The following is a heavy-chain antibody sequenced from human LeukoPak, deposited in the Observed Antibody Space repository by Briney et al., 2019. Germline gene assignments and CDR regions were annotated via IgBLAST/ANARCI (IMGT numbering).Heavy chain of an antibody. Sequence: GGSLRLSCAASRFTFSSYSMNWVRQAPGKGLEWVSSISSSGSYIYYADSLKGRFTISRDNAKNSLSLLMNSLRAEDTAVYYCARDLSSRGYTYGTPAFTFDIWGQGTMVTVSS. D-gene: IGHD5-18*01. V-gene: IGHV3-21*01. J-gene: IGHJ3*02. CDR3: ARDLSSRGYTYGTPAFTFDI. CDR1: RFTFSSYS. CDR2: ISSSGSYI.